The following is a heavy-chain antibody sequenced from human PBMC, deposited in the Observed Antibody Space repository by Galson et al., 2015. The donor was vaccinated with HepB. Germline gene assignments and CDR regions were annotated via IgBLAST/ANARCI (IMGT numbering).Heavy chain of an antibody. D-gene: IGHD2-15*01. CDR3: CSSRRTGPRGRHLDY. V-gene: IGHV3-30-3*01. Sequence: SLRLSCAASGFTFTSYSMHWVRQAPGKGLDWVAVISYDGNIKYYADSVKGRLTISRDNSKDTLYLQMSSLRTEDTAVYYCCSSRRTGPRGRHLDYWGQGTLVTVPS. CDR2: ISYDGNIK. CDR1: GFTFTSYS. J-gene: IGHJ4*02.